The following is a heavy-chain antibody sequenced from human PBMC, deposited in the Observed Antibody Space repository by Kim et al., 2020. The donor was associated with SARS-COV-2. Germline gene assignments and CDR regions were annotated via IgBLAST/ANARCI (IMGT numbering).Heavy chain of an antibody. CDR1: EFIFSNYE. V-gene: IGHV3-48*03. D-gene: IGHD1-7*01. CDR2: INDIGGTK. J-gene: IGHJ6*02. CDR3: ARKSYIANYQYYYYGMDV. Sequence: GGSLRLSCAASEFIFSNYEMNWVRQAPGKGLEWVSYINDIGGTKHSAYSVKGRFTVSRDNARNSLYLQMNSLRAEDTAIYYCARKSYIANYQYYYYGMDVWGPGPTVTVSS.